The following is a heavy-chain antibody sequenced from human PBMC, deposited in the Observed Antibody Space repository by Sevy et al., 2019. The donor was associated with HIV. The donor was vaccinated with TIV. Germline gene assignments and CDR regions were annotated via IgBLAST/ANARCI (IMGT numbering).Heavy chain of an antibody. V-gene: IGHV3-30*02. CDR1: GFTFSSYG. Sequence: GGSLRLSCAASGFTFSSYGMHWVRQAPGKGLEWVAFIRYDGSNKYYADSVKGRFTISRDNSKNTLYLQMNSLRAVDTAVYYCAKDGGYYDFWSGYPDYGMDVWGQGTTVTVSS. CDR2: IRYDGSNK. CDR3: AKDGGYYDFWSGYPDYGMDV. J-gene: IGHJ6*02. D-gene: IGHD3-3*01.